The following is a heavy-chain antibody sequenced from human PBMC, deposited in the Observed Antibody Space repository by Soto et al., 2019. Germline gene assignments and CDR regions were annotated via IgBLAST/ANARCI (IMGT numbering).Heavy chain of an antibody. CDR2: ISGSGGST. D-gene: IGHD3-10*01. CDR1: GFTFSSYA. V-gene: IGHV3-23*01. Sequence: EVQLLESGGGLVQPGGSLRLSCAASGFTFSSYAMSWVRQAPGKGLEWVSSISGSGGSTYYADSVKGRITISRDNSKNTLYLQMNRLRAEDTAVYYCVLWPPYHFDYWGQGTVVTVS. J-gene: IGHJ4*02. CDR3: VLWPPYHFDY.